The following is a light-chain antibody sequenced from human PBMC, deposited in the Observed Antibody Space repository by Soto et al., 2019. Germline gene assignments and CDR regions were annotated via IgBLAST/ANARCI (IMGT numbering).Light chain of an antibody. CDR2: WAS. CDR3: QQYYTTPYT. V-gene: IGKV4-1*01. CDR1: QNVLFGTNNKNY. J-gene: IGKJ2*01. Sequence: DIVMTQSPDSLAVSLGERATINCKSSQNVLFGTNNKNYLAWYQQKAGQPPKLLIYWASTRESGVPDRFSGSGSGTDFTLTISSLQAEDVAVYYCQQYYTTPYTFGQGTKLEIK.